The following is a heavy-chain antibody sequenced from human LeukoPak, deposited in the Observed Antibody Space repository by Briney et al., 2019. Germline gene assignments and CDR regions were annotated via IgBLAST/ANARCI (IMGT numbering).Heavy chain of an antibody. V-gene: IGHV3-23*01. CDR1: GFTFSTYA. CDR2: IGGSGGSI. J-gene: IGHJ3*02. CDR3: AKDRVTTSPDAFDI. Sequence: PGGSLRLSCTASGFTFSTYAMSWVRQAPGKGLELGSSIGGSGGSIYYANSVKGRFTISRDNSKPTLYLQMNSLSAEDTAVYYCAKDRVTTSPDAFDIWGQGKMVTVSS. D-gene: IGHD4-11*01.